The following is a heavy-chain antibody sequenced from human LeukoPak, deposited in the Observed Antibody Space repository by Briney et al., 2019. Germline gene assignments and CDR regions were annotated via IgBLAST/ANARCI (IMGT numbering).Heavy chain of an antibody. V-gene: IGHV3-33*08. Sequence: GGSLRLSCAASGLTFSTYSMNWVRQAPGKGLEWVAVIWSDGRNKFYADSVKGRFTVSRDNSKNTLFLQMSSLRADDTALYYCAREVTNDAFDIWGQGTMVTVSS. CDR3: AREVTNDAFDI. D-gene: IGHD4-17*01. J-gene: IGHJ3*02. CDR2: IWSDGRNK. CDR1: GLTFSTYS.